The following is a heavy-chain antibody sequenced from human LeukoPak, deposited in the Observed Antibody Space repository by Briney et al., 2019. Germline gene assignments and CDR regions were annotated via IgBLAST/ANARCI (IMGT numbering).Heavy chain of an antibody. D-gene: IGHD6-13*01. J-gene: IGHJ4*02. Sequence: GASVKVSCKASGYTFTGYYMHWVRQAPGQGLEWMGWINPNSGGTNYAQKFQGRVTMTRDTSISTAYMELSRLRSDDTAVHYCARDIPQLVTARSDYWGQGTLVTVSS. V-gene: IGHV1-2*02. CDR3: ARDIPQLVTARSDY. CDR1: GYTFTGYY. CDR2: INPNSGGT.